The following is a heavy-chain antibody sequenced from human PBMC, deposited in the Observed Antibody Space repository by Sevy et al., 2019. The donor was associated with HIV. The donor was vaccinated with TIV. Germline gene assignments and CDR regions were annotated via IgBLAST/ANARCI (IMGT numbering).Heavy chain of an antibody. J-gene: IGHJ4*02. Sequence: ASVKVFCKASGYTFTSYGISWVRQAPGQGLEWMGWISAYNGNTNYAQKLQGRVTMTTDTSTSTAYMELRSLRSDDTAVYYCARDSDIVVVVAATSYQGYWGQGTLVTVSS. CDR3: ARDSDIVVVVAATSYQGY. CDR2: ISAYNGNT. V-gene: IGHV1-18*01. D-gene: IGHD2-15*01. CDR1: GYTFTSYG.